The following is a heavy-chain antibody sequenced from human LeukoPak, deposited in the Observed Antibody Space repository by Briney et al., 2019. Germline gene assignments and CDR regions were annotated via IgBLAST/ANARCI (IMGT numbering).Heavy chain of an antibody. CDR1: GYSISSGYY. Sequence: SSETLSLTCAVSGYSISSGYYWGWIRQPPAKGLEWVGSIYHNGNTYYNPSIKSRVTISVDTSKNQFSLKLSSVTTADTAVYYCARLTITMILVVITAYYFDYCGEGTLVTASS. D-gene: IGHD3-22*01. CDR3: ARLTITMILVVITAYYFDY. CDR2: IYHNGNT. J-gene: IGHJ4*02. V-gene: IGHV4-38-2*01.